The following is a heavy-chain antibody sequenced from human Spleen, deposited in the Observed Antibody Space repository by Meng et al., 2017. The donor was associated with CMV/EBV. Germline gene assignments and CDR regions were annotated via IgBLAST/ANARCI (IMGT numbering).Heavy chain of an antibody. Sequence: HLMESGVVVVQSVMSLRLSCDASGFIFSNFAMHWGRQTPAKELEWVTYISYDGTNKYYADSVKGRFTISRDNSKNTLYLQMNSLRAEDTAVYYCARAEMVGPSPFDYWGQGTLVTVSS. V-gene: IGHV3-30-3*01. D-gene: IGHD2-15*01. CDR3: ARAEMVGPSPFDY. J-gene: IGHJ4*02. CDR1: GFIFSNFA. CDR2: ISYDGTNK.